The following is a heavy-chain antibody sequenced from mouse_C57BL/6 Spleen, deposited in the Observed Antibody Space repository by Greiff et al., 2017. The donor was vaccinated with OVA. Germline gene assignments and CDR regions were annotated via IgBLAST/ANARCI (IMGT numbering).Heavy chain of an antibody. V-gene: IGHV3-6*01. CDR3: ARGGSSRFAY. CDR2: ISYDGSN. D-gene: IGHD1-1*01. CDR1: GYSITSGYY. Sequence: ESGPGLVKPSQSLSLTCSVTGYSITSGYYWNWIRQFPGNKLEWMGYISYDGSNNYNPSLKNRISITRDTSKNQFFLKLNSVTTEDTATYYCARGGSSRFAYWGQGTLVTVSA. J-gene: IGHJ3*01.